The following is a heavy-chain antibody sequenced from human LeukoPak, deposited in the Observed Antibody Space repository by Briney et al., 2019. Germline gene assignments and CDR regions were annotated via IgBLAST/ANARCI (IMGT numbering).Heavy chain of an antibody. J-gene: IGHJ4*02. V-gene: IGHV3-53*01. D-gene: IGHD5-12*01. CDR2: IYSGGST. CDR3: ARDAAGYSGYDV. CDR1: GFTVSSSY. Sequence: GGSLRLSCAASGFTVSSSYMSWVRQAPGKGLEWVSVIYSGGSTYYADSVKGRFTISRDNSKNTLYLQMNSLRAEDTAVYYCARDAAGYSGYDVWGQGTLVTVSS.